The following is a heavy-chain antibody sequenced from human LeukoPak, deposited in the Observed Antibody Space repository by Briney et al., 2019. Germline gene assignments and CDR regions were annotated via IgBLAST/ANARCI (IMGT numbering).Heavy chain of an antibody. CDR1: GFTFSSYE. CDR2: ISSSGSTI. Sequence: PGGSLRLSCAASGFTFSSYEMNWVRQAPGKGLEWVSYISSSGSTIYYADSVKGRFTISRDNAKNSLYLQMNSLRAEDTAVYYCAREDPRTAAAVFDYWGQGTLVTVSS. J-gene: IGHJ4*02. D-gene: IGHD6-13*01. CDR3: AREDPRTAAAVFDY. V-gene: IGHV3-48*03.